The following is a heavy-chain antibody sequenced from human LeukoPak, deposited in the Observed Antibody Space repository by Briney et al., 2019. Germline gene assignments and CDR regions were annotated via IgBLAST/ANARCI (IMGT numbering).Heavy chain of an antibody. CDR3: ARDPDWNPSPVSGI. CDR2: IIPILGIA. V-gene: IGHV1-69*04. D-gene: IGHD1-1*01. J-gene: IGHJ4*02. Sequence: EASVKVSCKASGGTFSSYAISWVRQAPGQGLEWMGRIIPILGIANYAQKFQGRVTITADKSTSTAYMELSSLRSEDTAVYYCARDPDWNPSPVSGIWGQGTLVTVSS. CDR1: GGTFSSYA.